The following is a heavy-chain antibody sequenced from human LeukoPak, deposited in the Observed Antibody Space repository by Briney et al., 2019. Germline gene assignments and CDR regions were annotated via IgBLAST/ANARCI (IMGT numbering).Heavy chain of an antibody. CDR2: ISGSGGST. J-gene: IGHJ3*02. CDR1: GFTFSSYA. CDR3: AKDRCGGDCDPVGAFDI. D-gene: IGHD2-21*01. V-gene: IGHV3-23*01. Sequence: PGGSLRLSCAASGFTFSSYAMSWVRQAPGKGLEWVSAISGSGGSTYCADSVKGRFTISRDNSKNTLYLQMNSLRAEDTAVYYCAKDRCGGDCDPVGAFDIWGQGTMVTVSS.